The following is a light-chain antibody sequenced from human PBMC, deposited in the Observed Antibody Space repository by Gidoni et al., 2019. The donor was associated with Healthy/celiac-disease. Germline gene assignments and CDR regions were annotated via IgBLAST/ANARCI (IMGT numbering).Light chain of an antibody. CDR1: QSVSSSY. CDR2: GAS. CDR3: QQYGSSPVT. J-gene: IGKJ5*01. V-gene: IGKV3-20*01. Sequence: EFVFSQPPGTLSLSPGERATLSCRASQSVSSSYLAWYQQKPGQAPRLLIYGASSRATGIPHRFSGSGSGTEFTLTISRLEPEDFAVYYCQQYGSSPVTFGQGTRLEIK.